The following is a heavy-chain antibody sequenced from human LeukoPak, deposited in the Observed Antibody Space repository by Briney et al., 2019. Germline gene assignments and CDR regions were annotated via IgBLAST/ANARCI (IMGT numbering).Heavy chain of an antibody. CDR2: INHSGST. D-gene: IGHD4-17*01. CDR1: GGSFSGYY. J-gene: IGHJ5*02. Sequence: SETLSLTCAVYGGSFSGYYWSWIRQPPGKGLEWIGEINHSGSTNYNPSPKSRVTISVDTSKNQFSLKLSSVTAADTAVYYCARDRRRGPTVTSHNWFDPWGQGTLVTVSS. CDR3: ARDRRRGPTVTSHNWFDP. V-gene: IGHV4-34*01.